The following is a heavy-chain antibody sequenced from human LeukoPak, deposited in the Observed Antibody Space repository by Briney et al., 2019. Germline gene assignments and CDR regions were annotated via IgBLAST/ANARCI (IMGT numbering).Heavy chain of an antibody. V-gene: IGHV3-30*04. J-gene: IGHJ5*01. Sequence: GGSLRLSCAASGFTFSNYAMHWVRQAPGKGLEWVAVISYDGNTKYYADSVKGRFTISRDNSKNTLYLQMNSLRAEDTAAYYCARGSHRIEYSSSVAFDSWGQGTLVTVSS. CDR3: ARGSHRIEYSSSVAFDS. CDR2: ISYDGNTK. CDR1: GFTFSNYA. D-gene: IGHD6-6*01.